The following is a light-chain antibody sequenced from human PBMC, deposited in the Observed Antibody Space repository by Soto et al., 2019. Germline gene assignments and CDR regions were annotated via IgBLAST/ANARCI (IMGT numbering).Light chain of an antibody. CDR1: SSNIGAGYD. J-gene: IGLJ1*01. CDR3: QSYDSSLSAFYV. V-gene: IGLV1-40*01. CDR2: GNS. Sequence: QSVLTQPPSVSGAPGQRVTISCTGSSSNIGAGYDVHWYQQLPGTAPKLLIYGNSNRPSGVPDRFPGSKSGTSASLAITGLQAEDEADYYCQSYDSSLSAFYVFGTGTKVTVL.